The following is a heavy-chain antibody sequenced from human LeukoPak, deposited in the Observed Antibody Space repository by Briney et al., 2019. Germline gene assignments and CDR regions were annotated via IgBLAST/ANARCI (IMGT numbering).Heavy chain of an antibody. J-gene: IGHJ4*02. Sequence: PGGSLRLSCAASGFTFSSYGMHWVRLAPGKGLEWVAFIRYDGSNKYYADSVKGRFTISRDNSKNTLYLQMNSLRAEDTAVYYCAKEDSIFGVVIAPFDYWGQGTLVTVSS. D-gene: IGHD3-3*01. CDR2: IRYDGSNK. CDR3: AKEDSIFGVVIAPFDY. CDR1: GFTFSSYG. V-gene: IGHV3-30*02.